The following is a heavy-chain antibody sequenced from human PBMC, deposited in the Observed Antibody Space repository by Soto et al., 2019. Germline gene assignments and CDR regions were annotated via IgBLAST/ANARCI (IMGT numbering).Heavy chain of an antibody. Sequence: QVQLQESGPGLVKPSQTLSLTCTVSGGSISSGGYYWSWIRQHPGKGLEWIGYIYHSGSTYYNPSLKSRVTISVDSSKKQFYLKLSSVTAADTAVYYCARDSGYDSSGYRHYYFDSWGQGTLVTVSS. J-gene: IGHJ4*02. D-gene: IGHD3-22*01. CDR1: GGSISSGGYY. CDR3: ARDSGYDSSGYRHYYFDS. CDR2: IYHSGST. V-gene: IGHV4-31*03.